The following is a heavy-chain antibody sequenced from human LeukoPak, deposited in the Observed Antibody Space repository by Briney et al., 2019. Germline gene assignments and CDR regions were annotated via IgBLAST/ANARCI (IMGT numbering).Heavy chain of an antibody. J-gene: IGHJ4*02. CDR3: ARDYTTYFDY. Sequence: SETLSLTCTVSGYSISSGYYWGWIRQPPGKGLEWIGSIYHSGSTYYNPSLKSRVTISVDTSKNQFSLKLSSVTAADTAVYYCARDYTTYFDYWGQGTLVTVSS. CDR1: GYSISSGYY. V-gene: IGHV4-38-2*02. CDR2: IYHSGST. D-gene: IGHD1-1*01.